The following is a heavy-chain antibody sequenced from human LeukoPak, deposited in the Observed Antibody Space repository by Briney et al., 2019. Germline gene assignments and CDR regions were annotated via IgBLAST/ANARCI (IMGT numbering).Heavy chain of an antibody. D-gene: IGHD3-10*02. Sequence: GASVKVSCKASGFTFTSHDYNWVRQATGQGLEWMGIINPSGGSTSYAQKFQGRVTMTRDTSTSTVYMELSSLRSEDTAVYYCARVYGVRIDYWGQGTLVTVSS. CDR3: ARVYGVRIDY. V-gene: IGHV1-46*01. J-gene: IGHJ4*02. CDR1: GFTFTSHD. CDR2: INPSGGST.